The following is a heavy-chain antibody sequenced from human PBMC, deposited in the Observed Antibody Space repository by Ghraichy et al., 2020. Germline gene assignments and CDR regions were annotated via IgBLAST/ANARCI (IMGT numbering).Heavy chain of an antibody. D-gene: IGHD3-3*01. CDR3: ARGAIFGVVPPDY. CDR2: IYHSGST. CDR1: GGSISSGGYS. J-gene: IGHJ4*02. V-gene: IGHV4-30-2*01. Sequence: SQNLSLTCAVSGGSISSGGYSWSWIRQPPGKGLEWIGYIYHSGSTYYNPSLKSRVTISVDRSKNQFSLKLSSVTAADTAVYYCARGAIFGVVPPDYWGQGTLVTVSS.